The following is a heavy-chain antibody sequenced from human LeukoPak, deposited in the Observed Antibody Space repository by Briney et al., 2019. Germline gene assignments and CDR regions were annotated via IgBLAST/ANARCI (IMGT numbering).Heavy chain of an antibody. V-gene: IGHV1-69*06. Sequence: GASVKVSCKASGGTFGSYAISWVRQAPGQGLEWMGGIIPIFGTANYAQKFQGRVTITADKSTSTAYMELSSLRSEDTAVYYCARDITGTGYNWFDPWGQGTLVTVSS. CDR3: ARDITGTGYNWFDP. CDR1: GGTFGSYA. D-gene: IGHD1-20*01. CDR2: IIPIFGTA. J-gene: IGHJ5*02.